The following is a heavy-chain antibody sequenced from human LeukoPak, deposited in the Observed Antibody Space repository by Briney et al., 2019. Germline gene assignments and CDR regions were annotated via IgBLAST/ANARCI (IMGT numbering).Heavy chain of an antibody. D-gene: IGHD3/OR15-3a*01. J-gene: IGHJ6*02. CDR2: IYPRDGST. CDR3: AREQGYDFWSGYYWVPLGGYYYYGMDV. CDR1: GYTFTSNY. V-gene: IGHV1-46*01. Sequence: GASVTVSCTASGYTFTSNYIHWVRQAPGQGLEWMGMIYPRDGSTSYAQKFQGRVTMTTGTSTSTAYMELRSLRSDDTAVYYCAREQGYDFWSGYYWVPLGGYYYYGMDVWGQGTTVTVSS.